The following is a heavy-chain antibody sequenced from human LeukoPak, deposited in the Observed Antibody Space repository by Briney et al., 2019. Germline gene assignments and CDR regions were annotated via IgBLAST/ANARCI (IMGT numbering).Heavy chain of an antibody. J-gene: IGHJ3*02. CDR1: GFTFDDYA. Sequence: GGSLRLSCAASGFTFDDYAMHWVRQAPGKGLEWVSGISWNSGSIGYADSVKGRFTISRDNAKNSLYLQMNSLRAEDTALYYCARLDYYDSSGYPLHAFDIWGQGTMVTVSS. CDR3: ARLDYYDSSGYPLHAFDI. CDR2: ISWNSGSI. V-gene: IGHV3-9*01. D-gene: IGHD3-22*01.